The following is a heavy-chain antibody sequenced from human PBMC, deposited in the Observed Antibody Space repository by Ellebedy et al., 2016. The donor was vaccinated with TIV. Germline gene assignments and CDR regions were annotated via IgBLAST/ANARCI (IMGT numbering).Heavy chain of an antibody. CDR3: ARVAGRYWFDP. CDR1: GYTFTSYG. J-gene: IGHJ5*02. D-gene: IGHD3-9*01. Sequence: AASVKVSCKASGYTFTSYGISWVRQAPGQGLEWMGWISVYNGNTNYAQKLQGRVTMTTGTSTSTAYMELRSLRSDDTAVYYCARVAGRYWFDPWGQGTLVTVSS. CDR2: ISVYNGNT. V-gene: IGHV1-18*01.